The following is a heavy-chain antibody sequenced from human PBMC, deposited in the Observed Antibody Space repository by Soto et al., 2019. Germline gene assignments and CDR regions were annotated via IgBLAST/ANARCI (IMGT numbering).Heavy chain of an antibody. J-gene: IGHJ6*02. CDR3: AKHLHPHYYYYYGMDV. CDR1: GFTFSSYG. Sequence: GGSLRLSCAASGFTFSSYGMHWVRQAPGKGLEWVAVISYDGSNKYYADSVKGRFTISRDNSKNTLYLQMNSLRAEDTTVYYCAKHLHPHYYYYYGMDVWGQGTTVTVSS. V-gene: IGHV3-30*18. CDR2: ISYDGSNK.